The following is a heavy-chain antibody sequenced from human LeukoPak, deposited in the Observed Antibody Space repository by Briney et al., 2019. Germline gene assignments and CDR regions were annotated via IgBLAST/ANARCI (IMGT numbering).Heavy chain of an antibody. D-gene: IGHD6-19*01. V-gene: IGHV3-30*02. CDR2: IRYDGSNE. CDR3: AKDHLPGIVVADRDY. Sequence: GGSLRLSCTASGFTFSNSGMHWVRQAPGKGLEWVAFIRYDGSNEFYVDSVKGRFTISRDNAKKSLYLQMYSLRAEDTAVYYCAKDHLPGIVVADRDYWGLGTLVTVSS. J-gene: IGHJ4*02. CDR1: GFTFSNSG.